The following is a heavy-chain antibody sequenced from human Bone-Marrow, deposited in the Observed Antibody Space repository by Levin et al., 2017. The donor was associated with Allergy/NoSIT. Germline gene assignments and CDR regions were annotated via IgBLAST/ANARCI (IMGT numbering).Heavy chain of an antibody. V-gene: IGHV3-11*01. CDR2: ISSSGSTI. D-gene: IGHD1-26*01. CDR1: GFTFSDYY. CDR3: ARVLYGVGKYYYYGMDV. J-gene: IGHJ6*02. Sequence: NTGGSLRLSCAASGFTFSDYYMSWIRQAPGKGLEWVSYISSSGSTIYYADSVKGRFTISRDNAKNSLYLQMNSLRAEDTAVYYCARVLYGVGKYYYYGMDVWGQGTTVTVSS.